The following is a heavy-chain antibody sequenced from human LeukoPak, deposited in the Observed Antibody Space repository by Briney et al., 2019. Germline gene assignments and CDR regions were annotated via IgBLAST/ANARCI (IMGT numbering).Heavy chain of an antibody. V-gene: IGHV3-43D*03. CDR3: AKAAIRYTTRWNNFDY. CDR2: ISWDGGNN. J-gene: IGHJ4*02. D-gene: IGHD2-2*02. Sequence: GGSLTLSCAASGFTLDDYAMQWVRQAPGKGLEWVGLISWDGGNNYYAESMKGGFTIYRDNSKNYLYLQMNSLRAEDSAFYYCAKAAIRYTTRWNNFDYWGQGTLVTVSS. CDR1: GFTLDDYA.